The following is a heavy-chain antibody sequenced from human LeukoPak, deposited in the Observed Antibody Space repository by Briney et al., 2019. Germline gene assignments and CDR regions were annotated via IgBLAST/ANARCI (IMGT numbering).Heavy chain of an antibody. CDR3: ARNGAVAATTSYYYYMDV. CDR1: GYSISSGYY. Sequence: SETLSLTCTVSGYSISSGYYWGWIRQPPGKGLEWIGSIYHSGSTYYNPSLKSRVTTSVDTSKNQFSLKLSSVSAADTAVYYCARNGAVAATTSYYYYMDVWGKGTTVTVSS. CDR2: IYHSGST. V-gene: IGHV4-38-2*02. J-gene: IGHJ6*03. D-gene: IGHD6-19*01.